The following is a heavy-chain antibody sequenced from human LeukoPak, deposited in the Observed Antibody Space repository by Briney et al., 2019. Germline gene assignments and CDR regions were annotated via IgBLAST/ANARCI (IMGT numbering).Heavy chain of an antibody. D-gene: IGHD4-17*01. J-gene: IGHJ4*02. CDR2: ISYDGSNK. CDR3: AKEMTTVTTFSLDY. Sequence: GRSLRLSCAASGFTFSSYGMHWVRQAPGKGLEWVAVISYDGSNKYYADSVKGRFTISRDNSKNTLYLQMNSLRAEDTAVHYCAKEMTTVTTFSLDYWGQGTLVTVSS. CDR1: GFTFSSYG. V-gene: IGHV3-30*18.